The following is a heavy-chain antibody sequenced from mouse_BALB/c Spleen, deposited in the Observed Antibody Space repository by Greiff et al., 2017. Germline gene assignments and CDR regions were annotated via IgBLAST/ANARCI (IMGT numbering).Heavy chain of an antibody. D-gene: IGHD2-14*01. V-gene: IGHV1-15*01. CDR2: IDPETGGT. CDR1: GYTFTDYE. Sequence: QVQLKESGAELVRPGASVTLSCKASGYTFTDYEMHWVKQTPVHGLEWIGAIDPETGGTAYNQKFKGKATLTADKSSSTAYMELRSLTSEDSAVYYCTRGYEGSYWGQGTLVTVSA. CDR3: TRGYEGSY. J-gene: IGHJ3*01.